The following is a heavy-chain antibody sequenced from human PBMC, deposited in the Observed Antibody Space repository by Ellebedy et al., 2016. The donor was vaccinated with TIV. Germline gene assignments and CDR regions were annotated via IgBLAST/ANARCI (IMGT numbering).Heavy chain of an antibody. V-gene: IGHV1-2*02. CDR1: RYTFTDYI. D-gene: IGHD2-2*01. Sequence: ASVKVSXKASRYTFTDYIIHWVRQAPGQGLEWVGWMHPKSGNTGYIQRFQGRVTMTRDTTISTAYMEVSSLRSDDTAVYYCARAGGGVVVPAAMFAFDIWGQGTMVTVSS. CDR2: MHPKSGNT. CDR3: ARAGGGVVVPAAMFAFDI. J-gene: IGHJ3*02.